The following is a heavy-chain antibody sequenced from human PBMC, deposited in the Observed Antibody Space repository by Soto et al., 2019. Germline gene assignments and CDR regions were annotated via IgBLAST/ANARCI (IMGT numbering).Heavy chain of an antibody. D-gene: IGHD6-19*01. J-gene: IGHJ6*02. V-gene: IGHV3-30*18. CDR1: GFTFSSYG. CDR3: AKEPLKSDQWLAIYGMDV. Sequence: GGSLRLSCAASGFTFSSYGMHWVRQAPGKGLEWVAVISYDGSNKYYADSVKGRFTISRDNSKNTLYLQMNSLRAEDTAVYYCAKEPLKSDQWLAIYGMDVWGQGTTVTVSS. CDR2: ISYDGSNK.